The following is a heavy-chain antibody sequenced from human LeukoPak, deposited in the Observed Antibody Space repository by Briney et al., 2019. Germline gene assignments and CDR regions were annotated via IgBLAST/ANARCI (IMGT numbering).Heavy chain of an antibody. CDR3: ARGRNWNDSYFDY. D-gene: IGHD1-20*01. J-gene: IGHJ4*02. Sequence: SETLSLTCTVSRGSISSYYWSWIRQPPGKGLEWIGYIYYSGSTNYNPSLKSRITISVDTSKNQFSLKLSSVTAADTAVYYCARGRNWNDSYFDYWGQGTLVTVSS. V-gene: IGHV4-59*01. CDR2: IYYSGST. CDR1: RGSISSYY.